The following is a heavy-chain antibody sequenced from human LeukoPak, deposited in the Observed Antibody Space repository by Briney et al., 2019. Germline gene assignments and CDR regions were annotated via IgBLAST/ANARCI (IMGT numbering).Heavy chain of an antibody. J-gene: IGHJ4*02. CDR3: ARGGTYYVLEEGHY. V-gene: IGHV3-7*04. CDR2: IKKDGSEK. CDR1: GLIFSSYW. Sequence: GGSLRLSCAASGLIFSSYWVNWVRQAPGQGLEWVANIKKDGSEKYYVDSVKGRFTISRDNAQNSLYLEMNSLRAEDTGVYYCARGGTYYVLEEGHYWGQGTLVTVAS. D-gene: IGHD1-26*01.